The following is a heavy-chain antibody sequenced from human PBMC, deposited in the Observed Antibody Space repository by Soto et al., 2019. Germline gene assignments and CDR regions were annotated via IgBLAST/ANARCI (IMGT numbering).Heavy chain of an antibody. J-gene: IGHJ3*02. V-gene: IGHV4-34*01. D-gene: IGHD4-17*01. CDR1: GGSFSGYY. Sequence: XEVLSLTCAVYGGSFSGYYWSWIRQPPGKGLEWIGEINHSGSTNYNPSLKSRVTISVDTSKNQFSLKLGSVTAADTAVYYCARRSDQLRRAFDICGQGTMVTVSS. CDR3: ARRSDQLRRAFDI. CDR2: INHSGST.